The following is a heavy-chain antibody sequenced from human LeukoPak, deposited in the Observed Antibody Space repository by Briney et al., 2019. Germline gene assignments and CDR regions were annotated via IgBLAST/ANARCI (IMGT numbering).Heavy chain of an antibody. J-gene: IGHJ4*02. D-gene: IGHD1-26*01. CDR3: AREGRSRYSGSYLDY. Sequence: KPSESLSLTCAVYGGSFSGYYWSWIRQPPGKGLEWIGYIYYSGSTNYNPSLKSRVTISVDTSKNQFSLKLSSVTAADTAVYYCAREGRSRYSGSYLDYWGQGTLVTVSS. CDR2: IYYSGST. CDR1: GGSFSGYY. V-gene: IGHV4-59*01.